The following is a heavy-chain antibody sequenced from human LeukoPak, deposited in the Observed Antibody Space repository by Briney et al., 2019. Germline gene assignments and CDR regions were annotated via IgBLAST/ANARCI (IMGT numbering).Heavy chain of an antibody. J-gene: IGHJ6*03. CDR2: INWNGGST. V-gene: IGHV3-20*04. CDR3: ARVPSTYCSSTSCYYYYYYMDV. D-gene: IGHD2-2*01. Sequence: RAGGSLRLSCAASGFTFDDYGTSWVRQAPGKGLEWVSGINWNGGSTGYADSVKGRFTISRDNAKNSLYLQMNSLRAEDTALYYCARVPSTYCSSTSCYYYYYYMDVWGKGTTVTVYS. CDR1: GFTFDDYG.